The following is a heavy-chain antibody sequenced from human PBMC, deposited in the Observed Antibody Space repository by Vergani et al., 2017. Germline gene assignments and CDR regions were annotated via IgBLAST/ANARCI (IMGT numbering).Heavy chain of an antibody. J-gene: IGHJ4*02. CDR1: GFTFSSYG. CDR3: ANNYYDSSGYYDY. D-gene: IGHD3-22*01. CDR2: IRYDGSNK. V-gene: IGHV3-30*02. Sequence: QVQLVESGGGVVQPGGSLRLSCAASGFTFSSYGMHWVRQAPGKGLEWVAFIRYDGSNKYYADSVKGRFTISRDNSKNTLYLKMNSLRAEDTAVYYCANNYYDSSGYYDYWGQGTLVTVSS.